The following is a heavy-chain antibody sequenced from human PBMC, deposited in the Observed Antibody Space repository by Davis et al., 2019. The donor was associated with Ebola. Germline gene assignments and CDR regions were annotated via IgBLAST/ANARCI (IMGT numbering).Heavy chain of an antibody. Sequence: SLKISCAASGFTFDDYAMHWVRQAPGKGLEWVSGISWNSGSIGYADSVKGRFTISRDNAKNSLYPQMNSLRAEDTALYYCAKGTYGDYVAHFDYWGQGTLVTVSS. CDR3: AKGTYGDYVAHFDY. J-gene: IGHJ4*02. V-gene: IGHV3-9*01. D-gene: IGHD4-17*01. CDR1: GFTFDDYA. CDR2: ISWNSGSI.